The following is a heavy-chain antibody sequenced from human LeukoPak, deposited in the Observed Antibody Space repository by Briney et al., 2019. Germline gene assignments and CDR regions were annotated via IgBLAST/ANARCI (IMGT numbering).Heavy chain of an antibody. CDR3: AKDYSGYDSFDY. CDR1: GFTFSSYA. CDR2: ISVIGGST. J-gene: IGHJ4*02. V-gene: IGHV3-23*01. Sequence: GGSLRLSCAASGFTFSSYAMSWVRQAPGKGLGWVSTISVIGGSTYYADSVKGRFTISRDNSKNTLYLQMNSLRAEDTAVYYCAKDYSGYDSFDYWGQGTLVTVSS. D-gene: IGHD5-12*01.